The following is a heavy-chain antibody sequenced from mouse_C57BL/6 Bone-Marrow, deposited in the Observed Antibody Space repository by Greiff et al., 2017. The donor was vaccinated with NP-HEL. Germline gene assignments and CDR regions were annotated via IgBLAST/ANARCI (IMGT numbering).Heavy chain of an antibody. V-gene: IGHV1-81*01. CDR2: LYPRSGNT. CDR3: ARSDYCSSYPYYYAMDY. D-gene: IGHD1-1*01. Sequence: QVQLQQSGAELARPGASVKLSCKASGYTFTSYGISWVKQRTGQGLEWLGELYPRSGNTYYNEKFTGKATLTADKSSSTAYMELRSLTSEDSAVYFWARSDYCSSYPYYYAMDYWGQGTSVTVSS. J-gene: IGHJ4*01. CDR1: GYTFTSYG.